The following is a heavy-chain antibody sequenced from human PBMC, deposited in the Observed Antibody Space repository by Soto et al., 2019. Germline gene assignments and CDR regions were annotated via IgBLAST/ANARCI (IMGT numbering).Heavy chain of an antibody. Sequence: GESLKISCKGSGYSFTSYWIGWVRQMPGKGLEWMGIIYPGDSDTRYSPSFQGQVTISADKSISTAYLQWSSLKASDTAMYYCARHDGEMDTAMAAPSGAFDIWGQGTMVTVSS. CDR2: IYPGDSDT. CDR1: GYSFTSYW. CDR3: ARHDGEMDTAMAAPSGAFDI. V-gene: IGHV5-51*01. D-gene: IGHD5-18*01. J-gene: IGHJ3*02.